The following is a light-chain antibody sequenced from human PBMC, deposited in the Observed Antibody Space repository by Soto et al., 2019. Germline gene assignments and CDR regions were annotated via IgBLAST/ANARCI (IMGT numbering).Light chain of an antibody. V-gene: IGKV3D-7*01. CDR2: GAS. CDR3: QQYNNWWT. Sequence: PGERVTLSCRASQSVSSSYLTWYQQKPGQAPRLLIYGASTRATSIPARFSGSGSGTDFTLTISSPQSEDSAVYYCQQYNNWWTFGQGTKVDIK. J-gene: IGKJ1*01. CDR1: QSVSSSY.